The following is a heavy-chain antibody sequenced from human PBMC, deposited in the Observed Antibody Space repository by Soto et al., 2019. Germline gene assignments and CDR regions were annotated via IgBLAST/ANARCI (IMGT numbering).Heavy chain of an antibody. V-gene: IGHV3-23*01. CDR1: GFTFSSYA. Sequence: GGSLRLSCAASGFTFSSYAMSWVRQAPGKGLEWVSAISGSGGSTYYADSVKGRFTISRDNSKNTLYLQMNSLRAEDTAVYYCAKDVGSLLGSVVVPAATDYWGQGTLVTVSS. CDR3: AKDVGSLLGSVVVPAATDY. J-gene: IGHJ4*02. CDR2: ISGSGGST. D-gene: IGHD2-2*01.